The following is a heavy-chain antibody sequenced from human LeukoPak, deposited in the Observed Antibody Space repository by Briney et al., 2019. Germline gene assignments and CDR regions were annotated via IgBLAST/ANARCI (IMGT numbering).Heavy chain of an antibody. J-gene: IGHJ6*03. CDR3: AKGSSSVIYYYMDV. CDR1: GFTFSSYA. D-gene: IGHD6-6*01. CDR2: IWYDGSNK. V-gene: IGHV3-33*06. Sequence: GGSLRLSCAASGFTFSSYAMTWVRQAPGKGLEWVAVIWYDGSNKYYADSVKGRFTISRDNSKNTLYLQMNSLRAEDTAVYYCAKGSSSVIYYYMDVWGKGTTVTVSS.